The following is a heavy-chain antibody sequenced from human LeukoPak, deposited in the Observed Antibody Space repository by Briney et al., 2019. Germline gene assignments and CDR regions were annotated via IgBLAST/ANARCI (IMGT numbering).Heavy chain of an antibody. Sequence: ASVKVSCKASGYTFTGHAMHWVRQAPGQRLEWMGWINPSNGGTKYSQKFQGRVTMTRDTSISTAYMELTSLRSDDTAVYYCARDGDSSGYPASSSSRLDPWGQGALVTVSS. D-gene: IGHD3-22*01. CDR1: GYTFTGHA. V-gene: IGHV1-2*02. CDR2: INPSNGGT. CDR3: ARDGDSSGYPASSSSRLDP. J-gene: IGHJ5*02.